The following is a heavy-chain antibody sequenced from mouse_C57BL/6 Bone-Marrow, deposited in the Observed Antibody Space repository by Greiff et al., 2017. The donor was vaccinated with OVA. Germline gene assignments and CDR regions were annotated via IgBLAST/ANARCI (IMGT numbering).Heavy chain of an antibody. D-gene: IGHD2-4*01. CDR3: ARTIYYDPLYWYVDV. CDR1: GYTFTSYW. J-gene: IGHJ1*03. CDR2: IDPSDSYT. V-gene: IGHV1-50*01. Sequence: VQLQQPGAELVKPGASVKLSCKASGYTFTSYWMQWVKQRPGQGLEWIGEIDPSDSYTNYNQKFKGKATLTVDTSSRTAYMQLSSLTSEDSAIYYCARTIYYDPLYWYVDVWGTGTTVTVSS.